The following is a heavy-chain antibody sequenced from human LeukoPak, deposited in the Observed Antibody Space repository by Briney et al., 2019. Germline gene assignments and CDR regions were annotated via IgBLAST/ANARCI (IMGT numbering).Heavy chain of an antibody. CDR2: MNPNSGNT. D-gene: IGHD3-3*01. CDR3: ARESGYYGYYYGMDV. J-gene: IGHJ6*02. Sequence: ASVTVSCKASGYTFTSYDINWVRQATGQGLEWMGWMNPNSGNTGYAQKFQGRVTMTRNTSISTAYMELSSLRSEDTAVCYCARESGYYGYYYGMDVWGQGTTVTVSS. V-gene: IGHV1-8*01. CDR1: GYTFTSYD.